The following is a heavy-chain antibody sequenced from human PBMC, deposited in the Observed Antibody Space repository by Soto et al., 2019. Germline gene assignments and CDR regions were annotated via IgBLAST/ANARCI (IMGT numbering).Heavy chain of an antibody. CDR2: ISSSSSTI. CDR1: GFTFSSYW. V-gene: IGHV3-48*01. CDR3: ARHPERIAQIGWFDP. D-gene: IGHD6-13*01. J-gene: IGHJ5*02. Sequence: GSLRLSCAASGFTFSSYWMNWVRQAPGKGLEWVSYISSSSSTIYYADSVKGRFTISRDNAKNSLYLQMDSLRAEDTAVYYCARHPERIAQIGWFDPWGQGTLVTVSS.